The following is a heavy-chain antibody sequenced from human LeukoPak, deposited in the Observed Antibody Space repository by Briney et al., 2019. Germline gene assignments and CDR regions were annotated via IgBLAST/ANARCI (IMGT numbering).Heavy chain of an antibody. V-gene: IGHV1-8*01. J-gene: IGHJ5*02. Sequence: ASVKVSCKASGYTFTSYDINWVRQATGQGLEWMGWMNPNSGNTGYAQKFQGRVTMTRNTSISTAYMELSSLRSEDTAVYYCARARAVAGTFFTSIYNWFDPWGQGTLVTVSS. CDR3: ARARAVAGTFFTSIYNWFDP. D-gene: IGHD6-19*01. CDR2: MNPNSGNT. CDR1: GYTFTSYD.